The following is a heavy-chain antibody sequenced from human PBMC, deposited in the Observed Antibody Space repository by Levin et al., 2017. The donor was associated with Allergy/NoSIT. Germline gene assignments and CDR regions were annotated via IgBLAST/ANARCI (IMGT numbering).Heavy chain of an antibody. CDR1: GFTISDYA. CDR3: AKKQGGTSGFSFDV. J-gene: IGHJ3*01. V-gene: IGHV3-23*01. CDR2: VTGGGFNT. Sequence: GGSLRLSCAVSGFTISDYAMAWVRQAPGKGLEWVSVVTGGGFNTYYGDSVKGRFTVSRDDSKDTLYLELNSLGGEDTAVYYCAKKQGGTSGFSFDVWGQGTMVTVSS. D-gene: IGHD1-1*01.